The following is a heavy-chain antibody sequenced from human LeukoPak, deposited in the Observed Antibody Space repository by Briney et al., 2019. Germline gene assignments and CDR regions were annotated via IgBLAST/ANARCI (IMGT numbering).Heavy chain of an antibody. D-gene: IGHD2-15*01. V-gene: IGHV1-18*01. CDR3: ARDRAVVVAATDY. CDR1: GYTFTTYG. CDR2: ISPYNGNT. Sequence: GASVKVSCKASGYTFTTYGISWVRQAPGQGLEWMGWISPYNGNTNYAQKPQGRVTMTTDTSTSTAYMELRSLRSDDTAVYYCARDRAVVVAATDYWGQGTLVTLSS. J-gene: IGHJ4*02.